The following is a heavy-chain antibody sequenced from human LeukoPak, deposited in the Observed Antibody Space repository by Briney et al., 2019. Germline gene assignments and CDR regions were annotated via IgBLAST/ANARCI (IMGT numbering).Heavy chain of an antibody. CDR3: ARQKTGYSYGYYFDY. CDR1: GGSISSSSYY. V-gene: IGHV4-39*01. J-gene: IGHJ4*02. Sequence: SETLSLTCTVSGGSISSSSYYWGWIRQPPGKGLEWIGSIYYSGSTYYNPSLKSRVTISVDTSKNQFSLKLSSVTAADTAAYYCARQKTGYSYGYYFDYWGQGTLVTVSS. D-gene: IGHD5-18*01. CDR2: IYYSGST.